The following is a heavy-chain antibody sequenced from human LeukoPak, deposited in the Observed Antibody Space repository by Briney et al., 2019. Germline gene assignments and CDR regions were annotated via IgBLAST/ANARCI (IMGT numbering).Heavy chain of an antibody. J-gene: IGHJ5*02. Sequence: TGGSLRLSCAASGFTFDDYGMSWVRQAPGRGLQWVSGINWNGGSTGYADSVKGRFTISRDNAKNSLYLQMNSLRAEDTALYYCARAVSIAAAGTGWFDPWGQGTLVTVSS. CDR2: INWNGGST. CDR3: ARAVSIAAAGTGWFDP. D-gene: IGHD6-13*01. V-gene: IGHV3-20*04. CDR1: GFTFDDYG.